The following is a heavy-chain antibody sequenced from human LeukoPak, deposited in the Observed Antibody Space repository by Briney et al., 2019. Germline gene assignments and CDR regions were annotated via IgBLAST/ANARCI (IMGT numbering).Heavy chain of an antibody. J-gene: IGHJ6*02. V-gene: IGHV4-31*03. CDR3: ARDRAAGNYYYGMDV. CDR2: IYYSGNT. D-gene: IGHD6-13*01. CDR1: GGSISSGGYY. Sequence: SETLSLTCTVSGGSISSGGYYWNWIRQHPGKGLEWIGYIYYSGNTFYNPSLKSRVTISVDTSKNQFSLKLSSVTAADTAVYYCARDRAAGNYYYGMDVWGQGTTVTVSS.